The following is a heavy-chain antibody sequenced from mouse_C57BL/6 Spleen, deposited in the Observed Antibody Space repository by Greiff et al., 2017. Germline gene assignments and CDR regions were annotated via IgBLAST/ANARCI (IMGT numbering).Heavy chain of an antibody. CDR1: GFTFSDYG. V-gene: IGHV5-17*01. J-gene: IGHJ3*01. Sequence: EVMLVESGGGLVKPGGSLKLSCAASGFTFSDYGMHWVRQAPEKGLEWVAYISSGSSTIYYADTVKGRFTISRDNAKNTLFLQMTSLRSEDTAMYYCARNGYDEEAWFAYWGQGTLVTVSA. D-gene: IGHD2-2*01. CDR3: ARNGYDEEAWFAY. CDR2: ISSGSSTI.